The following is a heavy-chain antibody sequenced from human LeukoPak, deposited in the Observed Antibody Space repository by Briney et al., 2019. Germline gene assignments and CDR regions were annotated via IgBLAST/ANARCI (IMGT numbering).Heavy chain of an antibody. CDR1: GYTFTNRG. V-gene: IGHV1-18*01. Sequence: ASVKVSCKASGYTFTNRGISXXXXXPGQGLXXXGXXXXXXGDXNFAQXXXXXXTLTXXXTTSTAYMELRSLRSDDTAVYYCAREXGGNTMAGDYWGQGTLVTVSS. D-gene: IGHD3-10*01. CDR2: XXXXXGDX. CDR3: AREXGGNTMAGDY. J-gene: IGHJ4*02.